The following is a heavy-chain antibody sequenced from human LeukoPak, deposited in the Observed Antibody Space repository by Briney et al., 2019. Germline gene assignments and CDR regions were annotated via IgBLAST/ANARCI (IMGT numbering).Heavy chain of an antibody. Sequence: SETLSLTCTVSRGSISSYYWSWIRQPPGKGLEWTGYIYYTGSTNYNPSLESRVTISVDTSKNQFSLKLSSVTAADTAVYYCAREDYYYDSSGYYGWFDPWGQGTLVTVSS. D-gene: IGHD3-22*01. CDR1: RGSISSYY. V-gene: IGHV4-59*01. CDR3: AREDYYYDSSGYYGWFDP. CDR2: IYYTGST. J-gene: IGHJ5*02.